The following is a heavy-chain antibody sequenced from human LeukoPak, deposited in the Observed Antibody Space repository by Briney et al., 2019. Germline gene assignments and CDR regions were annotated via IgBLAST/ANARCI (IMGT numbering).Heavy chain of an antibody. D-gene: IGHD5-24*01. J-gene: IGHJ4*02. CDR2: ISYDGSNK. CDR1: GFSFSNYG. CDR3: GQDWRWLHLDY. Sequence: PGRSLCLTCAVSGFSFSNYGMYWVCQAPDKGLEWVAVISYDGSNKYYADSVKGRFTISRDNSMNTLYLHMNSLRDEDTAVYSCGQDWRWLHLDYWGQGTLVTVSS. V-gene: IGHV3-30*18.